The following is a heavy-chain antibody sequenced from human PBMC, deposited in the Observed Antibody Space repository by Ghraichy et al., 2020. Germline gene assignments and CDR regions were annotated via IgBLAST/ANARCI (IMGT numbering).Heavy chain of an antibody. CDR3: ARQRGGTYSDGTGFVDY. CDR2: IFYSANT. J-gene: IGHJ4*02. CDR1: GGSITSNTHY. Sequence: SETLSLTCTVSGGSITSNTHYWGWNRQRPGMGLEWIGSIFYSANTYSNPYLNSRIAMSVDTSNNQLSLKLTSVTVADTAVYYCARQRGGTYSDGTGFVDYWGRGLLVAVSP. V-gene: IGHV4-39*01. D-gene: IGHD3-22*01.